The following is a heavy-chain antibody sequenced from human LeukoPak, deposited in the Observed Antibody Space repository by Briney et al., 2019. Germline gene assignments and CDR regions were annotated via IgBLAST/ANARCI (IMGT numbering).Heavy chain of an antibody. CDR1: GYTFIGYY. CDR2: INPNSGGT. D-gene: IGHD6-19*01. V-gene: IGHV1-2*02. CDR3: AREEYSSGWYSRGGAFDI. J-gene: IGHJ3*02. Sequence: ASVKVSCKASGYTFIGYYMHWVRQAPGQGLEWMGWINPNSGGTNYAQKFQGRVTMTRDTSISTVYMELSSLRSEDTAVYYCAREEYSSGWYSRGGAFDIWGQGTMVTVSS.